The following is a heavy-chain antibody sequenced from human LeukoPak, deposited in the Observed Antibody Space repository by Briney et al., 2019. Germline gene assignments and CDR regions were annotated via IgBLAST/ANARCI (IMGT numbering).Heavy chain of an antibody. J-gene: IGHJ3*02. V-gene: IGHV4-39*07. D-gene: IGHD1-26*01. CDR3: ASLGYSGSYPYI. CDR1: GGSISSSSYY. CDR2: IYYSGST. Sequence: SETLSLTCSVSGGSISSSSYYWGWIRQPPGKGLEWIGSIYYSGSTYYNPSLKSRVTISVDTSKNQFSLKLSSVTAADTAVYYCASLGYSGSYPYIWGQGTMLTVSS.